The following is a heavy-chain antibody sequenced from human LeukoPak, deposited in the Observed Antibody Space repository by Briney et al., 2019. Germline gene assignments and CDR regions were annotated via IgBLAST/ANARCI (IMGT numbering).Heavy chain of an antibody. CDR3: ARGRVVAATKYNWFDA. CDR2: MNPNSGNT. Sequence: ASVKVSCKASGYTFTSYDINWVRQATGQGLEWMGWMNPNSGNTGYAQKFQGRVTMTRNTSISTAYMELSSLRSEDTAVYYCARGRVVAATKYNWFDAWGQGTLVTVSS. CDR1: GYTFTSYD. V-gene: IGHV1-8*01. D-gene: IGHD2-15*01. J-gene: IGHJ5*02.